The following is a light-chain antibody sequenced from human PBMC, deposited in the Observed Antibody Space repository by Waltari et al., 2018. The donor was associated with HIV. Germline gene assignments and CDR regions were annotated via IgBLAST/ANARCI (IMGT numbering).Light chain of an antibody. CDR2: RRN. CDR1: SPRINH. V-gene: IGLV3-19*01. J-gene: IGLJ2*01. Sequence: SALPQDPAVSVALRQTVRTTCQGVSPRINHARWYQQPPWHAPLLFIFRRNNRPSGLPDRCSGSSSGNTASLTITGVQAEDEADYYCNSRDSSGNQRVFGGGTKLTVL. CDR3: NSRDSSGNQRV.